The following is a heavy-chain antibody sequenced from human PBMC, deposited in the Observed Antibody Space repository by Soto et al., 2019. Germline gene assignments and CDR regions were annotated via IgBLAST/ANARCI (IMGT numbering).Heavy chain of an antibody. CDR3: AHISDSKTSTGRLFDP. Sequence: QITLKESGPTLVKPTQTLTLTCTFSGFSLSTSGVGVGWIRQPPGKALERLALIYWNDDKRYSPSLKSRLTITKDTSKNQVVLTMTNMDPVDTATYYCAHISDSKTSTGRLFDPWGQGTLVTVSS. V-gene: IGHV2-5*01. J-gene: IGHJ5*02. CDR1: GFSLSTSGVG. D-gene: IGHD2-15*01. CDR2: IYWNDDK.